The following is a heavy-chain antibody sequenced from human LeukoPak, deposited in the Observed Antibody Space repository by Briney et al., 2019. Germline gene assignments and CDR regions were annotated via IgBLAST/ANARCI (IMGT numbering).Heavy chain of an antibody. J-gene: IGHJ4*02. Sequence: TGRSLRLSCAASGFSFSSYGMHWVRQAPGKGLEWVALISYDGSNKYYADSVKGRFTISRDNTKNTLSLQMSSPRQEDTAVYYCAKNWDRLDSWGQGTLVTVSS. D-gene: IGHD1-14*01. V-gene: IGHV3-30*18. CDR1: GFSFSSYG. CDR2: ISYDGSNK. CDR3: AKNWDRLDS.